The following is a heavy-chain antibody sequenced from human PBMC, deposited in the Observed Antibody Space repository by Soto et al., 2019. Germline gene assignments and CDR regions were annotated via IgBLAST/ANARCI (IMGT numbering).Heavy chain of an antibody. CDR2: IYYSGST. J-gene: IGHJ6*02. D-gene: IGHD3-3*01. CDR3: ARQKNDDFWSGYYTGYYYYGMDV. V-gene: IGHV4-59*01. Sequence: SETLSLTCTVSGGSISSYYWSWIRQPPGKGLEWIGYIYYSGSTNYNPSLKSRVTISVDTSKNQFSLKLSSVTAADTAVYYCARQKNDDFWSGYYTGYYYYGMDVWGQGTTVTVSS. CDR1: GGSISSYY.